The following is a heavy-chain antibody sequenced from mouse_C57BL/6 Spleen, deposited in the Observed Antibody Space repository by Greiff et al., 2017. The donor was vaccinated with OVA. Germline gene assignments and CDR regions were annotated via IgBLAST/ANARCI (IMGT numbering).Heavy chain of an antibody. CDR3: ARGDYYVSLDY. D-gene: IGHD1-1*01. Sequence: EVKLVESEGGLVQPGSSMKLSCTASGFTFSDYYMAWVRQVPEKGLEWVANINYDGSSTYYLDSLKSRFIISRDNAKNILYLQMSSLKSEDTATYYCARGDYYVSLDYWGQGTTLTVSS. CDR2: INYDGSST. V-gene: IGHV5-16*01. CDR1: GFTFSDYY. J-gene: IGHJ2*01.